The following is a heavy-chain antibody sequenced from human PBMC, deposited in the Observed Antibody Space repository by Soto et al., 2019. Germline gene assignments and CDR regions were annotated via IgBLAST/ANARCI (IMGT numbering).Heavy chain of an antibody. J-gene: IGHJ3*02. CDR1: GFTFSSSW. Sequence: GGSLRLSCAASGFTFSSSWMHWVRQAPGKGLEWVSSISSGSSNIYYADSVKGRFTISRDNAKNSLYLQMNSLRAEDTAVYYCARDNDAFDIWGQGTMVTVSS. V-gene: IGHV3-21*01. CDR3: ARDNDAFDI. CDR2: ISSGSSNI.